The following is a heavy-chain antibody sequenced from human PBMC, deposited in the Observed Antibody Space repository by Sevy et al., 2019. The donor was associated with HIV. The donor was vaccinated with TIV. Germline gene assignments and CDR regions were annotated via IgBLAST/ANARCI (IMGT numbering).Heavy chain of an antibody. Sequence: GGSLRLSCAASGFTFSNTWMSWVRQAPGKGLELVGRIKSKNDGGTTDYAAPVLGRFTIPRDDSKSTLYLRMNSLKIEDTAVYYCTTMGWHGAFGIWGQGTMVTVSS. CDR3: TTMGWHGAFGI. J-gene: IGHJ3*02. CDR1: GFTFSNTW. V-gene: IGHV3-15*01. CDR2: IKSKNDGGTT.